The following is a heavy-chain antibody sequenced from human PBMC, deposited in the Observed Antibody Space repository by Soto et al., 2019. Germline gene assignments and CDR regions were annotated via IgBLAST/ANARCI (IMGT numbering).Heavy chain of an antibody. CDR3: ARGGEYYYDSSGYNY. V-gene: IGHV1-3*01. CDR2: INAGNGNT. Sequence: QVQLVQSGAEVKKPGASVKVSCKASGYTFTSYAMHWVRQAPGQRLEWMGWINAGNGNTKYSQKFQGRVTITRDTAXNTAYMELSSLRSEDTAVYYCARGGEYYYDSSGYNYWGQGTLVTVSS. CDR1: GYTFTSYA. J-gene: IGHJ4*02. D-gene: IGHD3-22*01.